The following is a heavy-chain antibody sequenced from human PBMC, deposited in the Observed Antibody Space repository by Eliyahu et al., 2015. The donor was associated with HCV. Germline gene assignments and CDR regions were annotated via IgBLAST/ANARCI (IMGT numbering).Heavy chain of an antibody. CDR1: GFXFXGXX. J-gene: IGHJ4*02. CDR2: ITSSSSYV. D-gene: IGHD3-16*01. CDR3: ARDLRGQVRSDTYYFDF. V-gene: IGHV3-21*01. Sequence: EVQLVESGGGLVKPGGSLRLSCAASGFXFXGXXMNWVRQAPGKGLEWVSSITSSSSYVYYADSVKGRFTISRDNAKNSLYLQMNSLRAEDTAVYYCARDLRGQVRSDTYYFDFWGQGTLVTVSS.